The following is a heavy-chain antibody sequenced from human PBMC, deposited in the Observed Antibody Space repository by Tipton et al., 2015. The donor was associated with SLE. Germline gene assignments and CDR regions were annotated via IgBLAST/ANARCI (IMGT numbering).Heavy chain of an antibody. CDR1: GFTFSNAW. J-gene: IGHJ1*01. CDR2: IKSKTDGGTT. Sequence: GSLRLSCAASGFTFSNAWMSWVRQAPGKGLEWVGRIKSKTDGGTTDYAAPVKGRFTISRDDSKNTLYLQMNSLKTEDTAVYYCTTDHNGGNSSLFQHWGQGTLVTVSS. V-gene: IGHV3-15*01. CDR3: TTDHNGGNSSLFQH. D-gene: IGHD4-23*01.